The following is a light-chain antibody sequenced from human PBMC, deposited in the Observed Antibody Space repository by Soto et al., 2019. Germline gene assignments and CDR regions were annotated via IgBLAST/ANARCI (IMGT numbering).Light chain of an antibody. CDR3: QQYGSSP. CDR1: QSVSSSY. CDR2: GAS. Sequence: EIVLTQSPGTLSLSPGERATLSCRASQSVSSSYLAWYHQKPGQAPRLLIYGASSRATGIPDRFSGSGSGTDFTLTISRMEPEDFAVYYCQQYGSSPFGPGTKVDIK. J-gene: IGKJ3*01. V-gene: IGKV3-20*01.